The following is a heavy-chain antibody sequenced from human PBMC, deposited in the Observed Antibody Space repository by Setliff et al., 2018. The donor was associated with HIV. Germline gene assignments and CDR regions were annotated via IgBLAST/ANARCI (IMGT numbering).Heavy chain of an antibody. CDR2: VGAVGSPK. J-gene: IGHJ3*02. CDR3: AKVLLFGVDVFDI. D-gene: IGHD3-10*02. CDR1: GFTLSDFY. V-gene: IGHV3-11*01. Sequence: GGSLRLSCEASGFTLSDFYMSWIRQAPGKGLEWVSTVGAVGSPKFYAESVKGRFTISKDNSKNTLYLQMTSLRDEDTAVYYCAKVLLFGVDVFDIWGQGTMVTVSS.